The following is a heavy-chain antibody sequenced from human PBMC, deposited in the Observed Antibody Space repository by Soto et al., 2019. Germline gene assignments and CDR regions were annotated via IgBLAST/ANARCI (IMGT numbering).Heavy chain of an antibody. CDR3: AKVPRALVVAASYPDY. CDR1: GFTFSSYG. D-gene: IGHD2-15*01. J-gene: IGHJ4*02. V-gene: IGHV3-30*18. Sequence: QVQLVESGGGVVQPGRSLRLSCAASGFTFSSYGMHWVRQAPGKGLEWVAVISYDGSNKYYADSVKGRFTISRDNSKNTLYLQMNSLRAEDTAVYYCAKVPRALVVAASYPDYWGQGTLVTVSS. CDR2: ISYDGSNK.